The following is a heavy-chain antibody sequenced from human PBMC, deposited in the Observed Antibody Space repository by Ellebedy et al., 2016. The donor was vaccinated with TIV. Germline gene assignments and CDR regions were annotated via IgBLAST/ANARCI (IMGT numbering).Heavy chain of an antibody. CDR2: ISAYNGNT. Sequence: AASVKVSCKASGYTFTSYGISWVRQAPGQGLEWMGWISAYNGNTNYAQKLQGRVTMTTDTSTSTAYMELRSLRSDDTAVYYCARDDQYSGSFPDDYWGQGTLVTVSS. CDR1: GYTFTSYG. D-gene: IGHD1-26*01. V-gene: IGHV1-18*04. CDR3: ARDDQYSGSFPDDY. J-gene: IGHJ4*02.